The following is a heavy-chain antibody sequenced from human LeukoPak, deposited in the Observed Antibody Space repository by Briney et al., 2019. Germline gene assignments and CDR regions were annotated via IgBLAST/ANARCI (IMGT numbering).Heavy chain of an antibody. V-gene: IGHV4-4*07. CDR2: IYTSGST. CDR3: ARDGFFGSGSYYKNWFDP. CDR1: GGSISSYY. Sequence: SETLSLTCTVSGGSISSYYRSWIRQPAGKGLEWIGRIYTSGSTNYNPSLKSRVTMSVDTSKNQFSLKLSSVTAADTAVYYCARDGFFGSGSYYKNWFDPWGQGTLVTVSS. D-gene: IGHD3-10*01. J-gene: IGHJ5*02.